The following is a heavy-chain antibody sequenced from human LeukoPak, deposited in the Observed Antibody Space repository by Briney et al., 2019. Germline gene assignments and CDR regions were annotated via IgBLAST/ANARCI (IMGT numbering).Heavy chain of an antibody. J-gene: IGHJ3*02. CDR1: GGTFTSYA. V-gene: IGHV1-69*13. D-gene: IGHD3-10*01. CDR2: IIPIFGTA. CDR3: ANPMVRGVLDAFDI. Sequence: ASVKVSCKASGGTFTSYAISWVRQAPGQGLEWMGGIIPIFGTANYAQKFQGRVTITADESTSTAYMELSSLRSEDTAVYYCANPMVRGVLDAFDIWGQGTMVTVSS.